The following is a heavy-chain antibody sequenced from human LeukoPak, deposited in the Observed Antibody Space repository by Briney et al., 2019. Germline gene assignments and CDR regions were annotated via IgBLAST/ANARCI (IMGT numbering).Heavy chain of an antibody. CDR3: ARQVATKGEWAFDI. J-gene: IGHJ3*02. V-gene: IGHV4-59*08. Sequence: PSETLSLTCTVSGGSISSYYWSWIRQPPGKGQEWIGYIYYSGSTNYNPSLKSRVTISVDTSKNQFSLKLSSVTAADTAVYYCARQVATKGEWAFDIWGQGTMVTASS. CDR2: IYYSGST. D-gene: IGHD5-12*01. CDR1: GGSISSYY.